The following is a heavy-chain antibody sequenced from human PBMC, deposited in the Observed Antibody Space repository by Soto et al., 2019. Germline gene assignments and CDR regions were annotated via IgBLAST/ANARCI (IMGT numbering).Heavy chain of an antibody. CDR2: VNPSGGST. Sequence: ASVKVSCKASGYIFTAYSMHWVRQAPGQGLEWMGVVNPSGGSTNYAQKFQGRITMTRDTSTSTVYTDLSSLTSEDTAVYYCARDGNYSDGISYSEYFQRWGQGTLVTVSS. CDR1: GYIFTAYS. CDR3: ARDGNYSDGISYSEYFQR. J-gene: IGHJ1*01. V-gene: IGHV1-46*01. D-gene: IGHD2-15*01.